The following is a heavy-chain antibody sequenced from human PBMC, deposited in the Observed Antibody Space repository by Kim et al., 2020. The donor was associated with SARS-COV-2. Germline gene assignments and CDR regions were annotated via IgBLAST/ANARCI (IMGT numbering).Heavy chain of an antibody. CDR2: IYPGDSDT. CDR1: EYTFNNYW. Sequence: GESLKISCKASEYTFNNYWIGWVRQMPGKGLQWLGIIYPGDSDTKYNPSVQGQVTISADWSLTTAYLQWSSLKASDTAIYYCARAPSGTFPSYYFDYWGQ. J-gene: IGHJ4*02. V-gene: IGHV5-51*01. D-gene: IGHD1-26*01. CDR3: ARAPSGTFPSYYFDY.